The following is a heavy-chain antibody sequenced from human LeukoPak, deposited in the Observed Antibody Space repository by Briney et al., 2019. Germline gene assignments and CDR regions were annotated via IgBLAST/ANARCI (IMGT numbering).Heavy chain of an antibody. CDR1: GYTFTSYA. J-gene: IGHJ5*02. CDR2: INAGNGNT. D-gene: IGHD6-13*01. V-gene: IGHV1-3*01. CDR3: ARGRAAAGNSWFDP. Sequence: ASVKVSCKASGYTFTSYAMDWVRQAPGQGLEWMGWINAGNGNTKYSQKFQGRVTITRDTSASTAYMELSSLRSEDTAVYYCARGRAAAGNSWFDPWGQGTLVTVSS.